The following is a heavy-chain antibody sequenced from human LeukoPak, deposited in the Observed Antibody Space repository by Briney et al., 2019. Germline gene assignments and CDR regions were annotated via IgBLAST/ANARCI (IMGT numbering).Heavy chain of an antibody. CDR1: GGTFSNYA. Sequence: SEKVSCKASGGTFSNYAISWVRQAPGQGLEWMGRFIPILGVTNYAQKFQFQGRVTITADKSTSTVYMELSSLRSEDTAVYFCSSVPAATYGMDVWGQGTTVTVSS. J-gene: IGHJ6*02. CDR2: FIPILGVT. D-gene: IGHD2-2*01. CDR3: SSVPAATYGMDV. V-gene: IGHV1-69*04.